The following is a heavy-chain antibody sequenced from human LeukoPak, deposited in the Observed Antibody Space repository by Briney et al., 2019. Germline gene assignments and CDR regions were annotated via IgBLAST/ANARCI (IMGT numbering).Heavy chain of an antibody. Sequence: SETLSLTCTVSGGSISSSSYYWGWIRQPPGKGLEWIGSTYYSGSTYYNPSLKSRITISVDTSKNQFSLKLSSVTAADTAVYYCARHEGYSYGLLDYWGQGTLVTVSS. CDR1: GGSISSSSYY. V-gene: IGHV4-39*01. CDR3: ARHEGYSYGLLDY. CDR2: TYYSGST. D-gene: IGHD5-18*01. J-gene: IGHJ4*02.